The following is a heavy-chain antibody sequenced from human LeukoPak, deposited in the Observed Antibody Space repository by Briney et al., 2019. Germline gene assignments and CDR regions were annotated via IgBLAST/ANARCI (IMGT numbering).Heavy chain of an antibody. V-gene: IGHV1-2*02. CDR2: INPSSGGT. CDR3: ARHPRAAAGGS. J-gene: IGHJ5*02. CDR1: GYTLTGYY. D-gene: IGHD6-13*01. Sequence: GASVKVSCKASGYTLTGYYMHWVRQAPGQGLEWMGWINPSSGGTNYAQKFQGRVTMTRDTSISTAYMELSRLRSDDTAVYYCARHPRAAAGGSWGQGTLVTVSS.